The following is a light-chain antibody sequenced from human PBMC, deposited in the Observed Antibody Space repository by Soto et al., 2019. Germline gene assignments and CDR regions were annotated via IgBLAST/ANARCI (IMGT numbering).Light chain of an antibody. V-gene: IGKV3-20*01. CDR2: DAS. CDR1: QSVSTF. Sequence: PGERVTLSCRASQSVSTFLAWYQQKFGPAPRLLIYDASRRATGIPERFSGSGSGTDFTLTINRLEPEDFAVYYCQQYGSSPTFGLGTRWIS. J-gene: IGKJ1*01. CDR3: QQYGSSPT.